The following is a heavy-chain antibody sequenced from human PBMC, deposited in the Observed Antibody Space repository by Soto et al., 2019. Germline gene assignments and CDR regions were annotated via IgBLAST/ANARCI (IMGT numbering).Heavy chain of an antibody. J-gene: IGHJ6*04. CDR1: VCSIISINC. CDR3: ARELTEENGYAMEV. D-gene: IGHD7-27*01. Sequence: KTSETLSLTCSFSVCSIISINCWICVGQPPGKGLEWIGEIYHSGITNYNPSLKSRVNISVDKSKNQFSLKLSSVTAPDKYVYCCARELTEENGYAMEVWGKGT. V-gene: IGHV4-4*01. CDR2: IYHSGIT.